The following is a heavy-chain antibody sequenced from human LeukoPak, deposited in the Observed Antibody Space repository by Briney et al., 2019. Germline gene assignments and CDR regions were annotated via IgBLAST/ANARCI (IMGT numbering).Heavy chain of an antibody. J-gene: IGHJ4*02. CDR1: GFTFSDYY. Sequence: GGSLRLSCAASGFTFSDYYMSWIRQAPGKGLEWVSHISRSGSTIYYADSVKGRITISRDNAKNSLYLQMNSLRAEDTAVYYCAREFTVPGSFDYWGQGTLVTVSS. CDR3: AREFTVPGSFDY. CDR2: ISRSGSTI. D-gene: IGHD4-11*01. V-gene: IGHV3-11*01.